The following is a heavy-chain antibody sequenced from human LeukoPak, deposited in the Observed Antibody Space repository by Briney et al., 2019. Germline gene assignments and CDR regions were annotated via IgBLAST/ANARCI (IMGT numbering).Heavy chain of an antibody. Sequence: SETLSLTCTVSVGSISSYYWSWIRQPPGEGLECIGYIYFSGSTNYNPPLKGRVTISVDTSKNQFSLKLSSVTAADTAVYYCARDNYYYDSSGYYSRYYYYYYMDVWGKGTTVTVSS. D-gene: IGHD3-22*01. V-gene: IGHV4-59*01. CDR2: IYFSGST. J-gene: IGHJ6*03. CDR1: VGSISSYY. CDR3: ARDNYYYDSSGYYSRYYYYYYMDV.